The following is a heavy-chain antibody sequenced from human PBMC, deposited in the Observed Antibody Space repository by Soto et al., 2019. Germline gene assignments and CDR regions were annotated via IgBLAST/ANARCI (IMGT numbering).Heavy chain of an antibody. J-gene: IGHJ4*02. V-gene: IGHV3-23*01. Sequence: PGGSLRLSCAASGFTFSSYAMSWVRQAPGKGLEWVSAISGSGGSTYYADSVKGRFTISRDNSKNTLYLQMNSLRAEDTAVYYCTRANYDFWSAPSPRPHDYWGQGTLVTVSS. CDR2: ISGSGGST. CDR1: GFTFSSYA. D-gene: IGHD3-3*01. CDR3: TRANYDFWSAPSPRPHDY.